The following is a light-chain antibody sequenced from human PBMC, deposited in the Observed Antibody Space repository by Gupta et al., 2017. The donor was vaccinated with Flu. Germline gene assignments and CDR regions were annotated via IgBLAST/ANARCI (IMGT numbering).Light chain of an antibody. CDR2: LNSDGSH. V-gene: IGLV4-69*01. CDR1: SGHGSYA. CDR3: QTWGSGIHV. J-gene: IGLJ1*01. Sequence: QLELTQSPSASASLGASVKVTCTLRSGHGSYAIAWHQQQPDKGPRYLMRLNSDGSHTKGDGIPDCFSGSSSGAERYLTISSLQSEDEAYYYCQTWGSGIHVFGNGTKLTVL.